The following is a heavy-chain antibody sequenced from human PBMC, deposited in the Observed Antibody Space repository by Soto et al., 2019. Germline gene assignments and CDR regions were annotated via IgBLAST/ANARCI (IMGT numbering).Heavy chain of an antibody. CDR1: GGSMSSSNW. CDR3: ARLFRYCSSTSCTQGYYYGMDV. CDR2: IYHSGST. Sequence: SETLSLTCAVSGGSMSSSNWWSWVRQPPGKGLEWIGEIYHSGSTNYNPSLKSRVTISVDKSKNQFSLKLSSVTAADTAVYYCARLFRYCSSTSCTQGYYYGMDVWGQGTTVTVSS. V-gene: IGHV4-4*02. D-gene: IGHD2-2*01. J-gene: IGHJ6*02.